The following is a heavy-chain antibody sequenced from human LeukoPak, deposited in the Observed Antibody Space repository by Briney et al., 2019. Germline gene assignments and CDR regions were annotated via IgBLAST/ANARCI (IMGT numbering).Heavy chain of an antibody. CDR1: GYTFTSYG. D-gene: IGHD4-23*01. V-gene: IGHV1-18*01. CDR3: ATSKIPGTTVVTHYYYYYGMDV. Sequence: ASVKVSCKASGYTFTSYGISWVRQAPGQGLEWMGWISAYNGNTNYAQKFQGRVTMTEDTSTDTAYMELSSLRSEDTAVYYCATSKIPGTTVVTHYYYYYGMDVWGQGTTVTVSS. CDR2: ISAYNGNT. J-gene: IGHJ6*02.